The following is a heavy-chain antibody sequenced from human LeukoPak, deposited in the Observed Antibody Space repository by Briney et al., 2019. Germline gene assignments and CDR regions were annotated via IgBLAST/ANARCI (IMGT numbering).Heavy chain of an antibody. CDR1: GGSISSSSYY. V-gene: IGHV4-39*01. CDR3: ASLVYCSSTSCYNYYYYYMDV. J-gene: IGHJ6*03. CDR2: IYYSGST. D-gene: IGHD2-2*02. Sequence: SETLSLTCTVSGGSISSSSYYWGWTRQPPGKGLEWIGSIYYSGSTYYNPSLKSRVTISVDTSKNQFSLKLSSVTAADTAVYYCASLVYCSSTSCYNYYYYYMDVWGKGTTVTVSS.